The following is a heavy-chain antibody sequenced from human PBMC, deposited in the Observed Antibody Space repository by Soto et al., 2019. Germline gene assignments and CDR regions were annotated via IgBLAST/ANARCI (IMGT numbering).Heavy chain of an antibody. CDR3: EGRDDPFHV. CDR1: GFTFSNYG. V-gene: IGHV3-33*01. CDR2: IWHDGSQK. J-gene: IGHJ3*01. Sequence: QVQLVESGGGVVQPGTSLRLSCVATGFTFSNYGIHWVRQAPGRGLEWVAVIWHDGSQKYLADSVRGRFTISRDNSKNTVYLQINSLRAVDTAVYYCEGRDDPFHVWGQGTMVTVSS.